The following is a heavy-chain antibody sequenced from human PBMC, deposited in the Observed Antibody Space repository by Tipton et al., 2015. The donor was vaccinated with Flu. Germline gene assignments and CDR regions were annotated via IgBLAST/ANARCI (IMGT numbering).Heavy chain of an antibody. Sequence: SGFTFSTFGMHWVRQAPGKGLEWVAVIWFDGSNKYYADSVKGRFTISRDNSKNTLYLQMNSLRGEDTAVYYRARAVFDCSDGGTCSYYFDYLGQGTLVTVSS. CDR3: ARAVFDCSDGGTCSYYFDY. D-gene: IGHD2-15*01. CDR1: GFTFSTFG. CDR2: IWFDGSNK. V-gene: IGHV3-33*01. J-gene: IGHJ4*02.